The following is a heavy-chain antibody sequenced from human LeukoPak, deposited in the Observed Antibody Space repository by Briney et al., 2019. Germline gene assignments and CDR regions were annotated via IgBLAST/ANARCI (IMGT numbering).Heavy chain of an antibody. V-gene: IGHV3-21*01. CDR3: SRVLYSSGWVFGGYCAMDV. J-gene: IGHJ6*02. CDR2: IESSSTYI. D-gene: IGHD6-19*01. Sequence: PGGSLRLSCAVSGFTVSSNHMSWVRQAPGKGLEWVSSIESSSTYIYYADSVKGRFTVSRNNAENSLYLQMNSLRAEDTAVYYCSRVLYSSGWVFGGYCAMDVWGQGTTVTVSS. CDR1: GFTVSSNH.